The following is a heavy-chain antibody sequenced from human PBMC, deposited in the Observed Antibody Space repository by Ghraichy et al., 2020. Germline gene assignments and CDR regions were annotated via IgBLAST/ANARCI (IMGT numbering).Heavy chain of an antibody. V-gene: IGHV3-23*01. J-gene: IGHJ4*02. CDR3: AKDRQRNVDIVATIMLDY. Sequence: GESLNISCAASGFTFSSYAMSWVRQAPGKGLEWVSAISGSGGSTYYADSVKGRFTISRDNSKNTLYLQMNSLRAEDTAVYYCAKDRQRNVDIVATIMLDYWGQGTLVTVSS. D-gene: IGHD5-12*01. CDR1: GFTFSSYA. CDR2: ISGSGGST.